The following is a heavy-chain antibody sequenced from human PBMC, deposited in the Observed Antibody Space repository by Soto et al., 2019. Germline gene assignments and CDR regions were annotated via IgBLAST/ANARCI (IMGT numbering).Heavy chain of an antibody. Sequence: SVKVSCKASGYTFTSYYMHWVRQAPGQGLEWMGIIKPSGGSTSYAQKFQGRVTMTRDTSTSTVYMELSSLRSEDTAVYYCARVPMTTVTTFDYWGQGTLVTVSS. V-gene: IGHV1-46*01. CDR1: GYTFTSYY. CDR2: IKPSGGST. J-gene: IGHJ4*02. D-gene: IGHD4-17*01. CDR3: ARVPMTTVTTFDY.